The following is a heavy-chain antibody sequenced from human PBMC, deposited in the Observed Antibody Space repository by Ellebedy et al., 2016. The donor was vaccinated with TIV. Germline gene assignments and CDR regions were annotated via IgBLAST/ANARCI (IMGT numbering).Heavy chain of an antibody. Sequence: SETLSLTCTVSGGSISGYYWTWIRQPPGKGLEWIGYIYYSGSTNYNPSLKSRVTISVDTSKNQFSLKLSSVTAADTAVYYCARDWLGVAGAATDYWGQGTLVTVSS. J-gene: IGHJ4*02. CDR1: GGSISGYY. CDR2: IYYSGST. D-gene: IGHD6-13*01. V-gene: IGHV4-59*01. CDR3: ARDWLGVAGAATDY.